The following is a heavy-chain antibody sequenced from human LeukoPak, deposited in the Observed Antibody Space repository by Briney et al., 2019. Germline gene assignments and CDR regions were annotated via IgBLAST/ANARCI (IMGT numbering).Heavy chain of an antibody. J-gene: IGHJ4*02. Sequence: ASVKVSCKVSGYTLTELSMHWVRQAPGKGLEWMGGFDPEDGETIYAQKFQGRVTMTEDTSTDTAYMELSSLRSEDTAVYYCAKAAEIAAAVGSGFDYWGQGTLVTVSS. CDR1: GYTLTELS. CDR2: FDPEDGET. V-gene: IGHV1-24*01. CDR3: AKAAEIAAAVGSGFDY. D-gene: IGHD6-13*01.